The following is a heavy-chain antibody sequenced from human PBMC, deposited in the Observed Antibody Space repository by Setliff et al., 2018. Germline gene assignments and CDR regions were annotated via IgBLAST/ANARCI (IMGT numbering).Heavy chain of an antibody. Sequence: PSETLSLTCAVYGGSFSTYYWIWIRQPPGKGLEWIGEINHSGSTNYNPSLKSRVTISVDTSKNQFSLKLSSVTAAGTAVYYCARTRRITKSGGWFDPWGQGTLVTVSS. CDR2: INHSGST. CDR1: GGSFSTYY. CDR3: ARTRRITKSGGWFDP. V-gene: IGHV4-34*01. D-gene: IGHD3-10*01. J-gene: IGHJ5*02.